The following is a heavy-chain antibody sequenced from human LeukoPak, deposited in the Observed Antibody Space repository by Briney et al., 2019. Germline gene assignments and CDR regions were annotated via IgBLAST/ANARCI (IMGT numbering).Heavy chain of an antibody. CDR3: ARDTMIVVVIPTYDAFDI. CDR1: GYTFTSYG. CDR2: ISAYNGNT. Sequence: ASVKVSCKASGYTFTSYGISWVRQAPGQGLEWMGWISAYNGNTNYAQKLQGRVSITTDTSTSTAYMELRSLRSDDTAVYYCARDTMIVVVIPTYDAFDIWGQGTMVTVSS. J-gene: IGHJ3*02. V-gene: IGHV1-18*01. D-gene: IGHD3-22*01.